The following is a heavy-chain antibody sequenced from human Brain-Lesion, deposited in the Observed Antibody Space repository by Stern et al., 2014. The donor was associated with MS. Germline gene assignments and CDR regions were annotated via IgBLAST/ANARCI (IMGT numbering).Heavy chain of an antibody. V-gene: IGHV3-33*01. D-gene: IGHD3-10*01. CDR2: ICYDGSNK. J-gene: IGHJ3*02. Sequence: VQLVESGGGVVQPGGSLRLSCAASKFIFSNYGMHWVRQAPGKGLEWVALICYDGSNKDYADSVKGRFTISRDNYKNTVSLQMNSLRAEDTAVYYCAREPGGAGGEGAFDIWGQGTMVTVSS. CDR1: KFIFSNYG. CDR3: AREPGGAGGEGAFDI.